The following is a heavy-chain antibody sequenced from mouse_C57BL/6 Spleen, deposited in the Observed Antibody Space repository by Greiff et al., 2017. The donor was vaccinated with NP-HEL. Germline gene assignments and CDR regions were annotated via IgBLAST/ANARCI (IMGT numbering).Heavy chain of an antibody. Sequence: EVKLVESGGGLVKPGGSLKLSCAASGFTFGDYGMHWVRQAPEKGLEWVAYISSGCSTIYYADTVKGRFTISRDNAKNTLFLQMTSLRSEDTAMYYCARGYDYDKAPYYFDYWGQGTTLTVSS. D-gene: IGHD2-4*01. J-gene: IGHJ2*01. CDR1: GFTFGDYG. CDR2: ISSGCSTI. V-gene: IGHV5-17*01. CDR3: ARGYDYDKAPYYFDY.